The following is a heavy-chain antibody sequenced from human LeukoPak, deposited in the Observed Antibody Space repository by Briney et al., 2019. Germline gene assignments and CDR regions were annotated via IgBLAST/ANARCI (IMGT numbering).Heavy chain of an antibody. CDR1: GFTFSSYA. J-gene: IGHJ4*02. D-gene: IGHD3-22*01. V-gene: IGHV3-23*01. Sequence: GGSLRLSCAASGFTFSSYAMSWVRQAPGKGLEWVSAISASGGSTYYADSVKGRFTISRDNSKNTLYLQMNSLRAEDTAVYYCAKDPGHYYDSSGYYFYFDYWGQGTLVTVSS. CDR3: AKDPGHYYDSSGYYFYFDY. CDR2: ISASGGST.